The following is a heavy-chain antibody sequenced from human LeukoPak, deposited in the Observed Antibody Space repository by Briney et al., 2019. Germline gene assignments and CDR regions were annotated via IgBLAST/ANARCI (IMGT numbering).Heavy chain of an antibody. CDR3: ARDADTATPGGFDY. CDR2: IIPIFGTA. V-gene: IGHV1-69*06. Sequence: SVKVSCKASGYTFTNYGISWVRQAPGQGLEWMGGIIPIFGTANYAQKFQGRVTITADKSTSTAYMELSSLRSEDTAVYYCARDADTATPGGFDYWGQGTLVTVSS. J-gene: IGHJ4*02. D-gene: IGHD5-18*01. CDR1: GYTFTNYG.